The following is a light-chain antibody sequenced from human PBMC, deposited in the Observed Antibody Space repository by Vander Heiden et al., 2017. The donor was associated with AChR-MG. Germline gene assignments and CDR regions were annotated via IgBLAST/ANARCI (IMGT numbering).Light chain of an antibody. Sequence: DIQMTQSPSTLSASVGDRVTITCRASQSIGSWLAWYQQKPGKAPKLLIYRTSRLESGVPSRFTPSGSGTEFTLTISSLQPDDFATYYCQLETGYVSTFDHGTKLEI. CDR1: QSIGSW. CDR2: RTS. CDR3: QLETGYVST. V-gene: IGKV1-5*03. J-gene: IGKJ2*01.